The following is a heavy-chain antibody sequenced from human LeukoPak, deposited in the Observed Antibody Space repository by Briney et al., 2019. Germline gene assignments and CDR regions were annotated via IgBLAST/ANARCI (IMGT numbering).Heavy chain of an antibody. D-gene: IGHD3-22*01. Sequence: PGRSLRLSCAASGFTFSSYAMHWVRQAPGKGLEWVAVISYDGSNKYYADSVKGRFTISRDNSKNTLYLQMNSLRAGDTAVYYCARVTMIVVVIDYWGQGTLVTVSS. CDR2: ISYDGSNK. CDR1: GFTFSSYA. CDR3: ARVTMIVVVIDY. J-gene: IGHJ4*02. V-gene: IGHV3-30-3*01.